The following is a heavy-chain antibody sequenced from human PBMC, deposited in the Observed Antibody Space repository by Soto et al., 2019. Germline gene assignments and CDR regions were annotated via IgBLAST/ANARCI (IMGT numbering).Heavy chain of an antibody. J-gene: IGHJ6*02. CDR1: GFTFNDYD. CDR3: ATVRGHYYYGIDV. Sequence: VHLLESGGGLVQPGGSLRLSCVASGFTFNDYDMNWVRQAPGKGLEWVSGISGSGDATYYAGSLKGRFTISRDITKNTLYLQMNSLRAEDTAVYYCATVRGHYYYGIDVWGQGTTVTVSS. CDR2: ISGSGDAT. V-gene: IGHV3-23*01. D-gene: IGHD3-10*01.